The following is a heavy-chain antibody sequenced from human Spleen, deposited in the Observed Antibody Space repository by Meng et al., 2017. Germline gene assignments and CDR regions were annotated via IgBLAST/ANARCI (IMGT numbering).Heavy chain of an antibody. CDR3: GKRISGWYYMDY. D-gene: IGHD6-19*01. J-gene: IGHJ4*02. V-gene: IGHV3-30*18. CDR2: ISYDGSNK. Sequence: AVISYDGSNKYYADSVKGRFTISRDNSKNTLNLQLNSLRAEDMAVYYCGKRISGWYYMDYWGRGTLVTVSS.